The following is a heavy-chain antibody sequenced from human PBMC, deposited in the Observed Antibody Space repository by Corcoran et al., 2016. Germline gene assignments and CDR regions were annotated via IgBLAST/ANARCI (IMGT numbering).Heavy chain of an antibody. D-gene: IGHD3-16*01. V-gene: IGHV3-15*07. J-gene: IGHJ6*02. CDR1: GFTFSNAW. CDR3: TTTPQCWGYYYCCMDV. Sequence: EVQLVESGGGLVKPGGSLRLSCAASGFTFSNAWMNWVRQAPGKGLEWVGRIKSKTDGGTTDYAAPVQGRFTISRDDSKNTLYLQRNSLKTEDTAVYYCTTTPQCWGYYYCCMDVWGQGTTVTVSS. CDR2: IKSKTDGGTT.